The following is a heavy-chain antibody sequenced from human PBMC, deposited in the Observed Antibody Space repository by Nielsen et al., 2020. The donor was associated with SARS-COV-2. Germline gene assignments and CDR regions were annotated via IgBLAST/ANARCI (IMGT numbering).Heavy chain of an antibody. D-gene: IGHD2-8*01. J-gene: IGHJ4*02. CDR3: VKFRGILRYCTNGVCSNFDY. V-gene: IGHV3-64D*09. Sequence: GESLKISCSASGFTFSSYAMHWVRQAQGKGLEYVSAISSNGGSTYYADSVKGRFTISRDNSKNTLYLQMSSLRAEDTAVYYCVKFRGILRYCTNGVCSNFDYWGQGTLVTVSS. CDR2: ISSNGGST. CDR1: GFTFSSYA.